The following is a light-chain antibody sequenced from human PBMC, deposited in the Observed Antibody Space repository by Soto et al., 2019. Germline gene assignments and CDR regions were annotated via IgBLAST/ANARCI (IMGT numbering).Light chain of an antibody. V-gene: IGKV4-1*01. CDR2: WAS. CDR3: QQYYNTPLT. CDR1: QSVLYRSNNNNY. J-gene: IGKJ4*01. Sequence: DIVMTQSPDSLAVSLGERATINCKSSQSVLYRSNNNNYLAWYQQKPGQPPKLLIYWASTRESVIPDRFSGSGSGTDFTLTISRLEAEDVAVYYCQQYYNTPLTFGGGTKVEIK.